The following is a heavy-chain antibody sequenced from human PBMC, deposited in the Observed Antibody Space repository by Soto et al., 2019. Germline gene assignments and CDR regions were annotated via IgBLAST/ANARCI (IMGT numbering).Heavy chain of an antibody. J-gene: IGHJ4*02. D-gene: IGHD5-12*01. Sequence: EVQLVESGGGLVKPGGSLRLSCAASGFTFSSYSMNWVRQAPGKGLEWVSSISSSTSYIYYADSVQGRFTISRDNAKNSLYLQMNSLRAEDTAVYYCARDRRDGYNFDYWGQGTLVTVSS. CDR1: GFTFSSYS. CDR3: ARDRRDGYNFDY. CDR2: ISSSTSYI. V-gene: IGHV3-21*01.